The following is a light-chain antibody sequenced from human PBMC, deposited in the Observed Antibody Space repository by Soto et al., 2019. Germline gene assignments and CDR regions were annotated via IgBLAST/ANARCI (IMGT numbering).Light chain of an antibody. Sequence: QSVLTQPASVSGSPGQSITISCTGTSSDVGGYNYVSWYQQHPGKAPKLMIYEVSNRPSGVSNRFSGSKSGNRASLTISGLQAEDEADYYCSSYTSSSTLVVFGVGTKLTVL. CDR3: SSYTSSSTLVV. V-gene: IGLV2-14*01. CDR2: EVS. J-gene: IGLJ2*01. CDR1: SSDVGGYNY.